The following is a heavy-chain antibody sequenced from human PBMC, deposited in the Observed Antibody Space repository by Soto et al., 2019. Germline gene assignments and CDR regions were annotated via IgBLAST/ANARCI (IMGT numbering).Heavy chain of an antibody. J-gene: IGHJ3*02. Sequence: QVQFVQSGAELKKPGASVKVSCKASGYTFTNYAMHWVRQAPGQRLEWMGWINAGNGNTKYSQKFQGRVTITRDTSARTAYVELTRLRSDDTAVYYCARAGYCSSTSCSDAFDIWGQGTVVTVSS. V-gene: IGHV1-3*01. CDR3: ARAGYCSSTSCSDAFDI. CDR1: GYTFTNYA. D-gene: IGHD2-2*01. CDR2: INAGNGNT.